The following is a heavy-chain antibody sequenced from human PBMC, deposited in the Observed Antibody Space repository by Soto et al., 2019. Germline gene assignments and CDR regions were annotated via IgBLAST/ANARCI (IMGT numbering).Heavy chain of an antibody. D-gene: IGHD2-2*01. J-gene: IGHJ6*02. CDR3: ARARYQLLHPYYYGMDV. CDR2: IHYSGST. Sequence: SATLYLTSPVNGHSISSSYWSWMRHSPGKVLEWIGYIHYSGSTKSNPSLKSRVTISVDTSRNQVSLKLSSVTAADSAVYFCARARYQLLHPYYYGMDVWGQGTTIT. V-gene: IGHV4-59*07. CDR1: GHSISSSY.